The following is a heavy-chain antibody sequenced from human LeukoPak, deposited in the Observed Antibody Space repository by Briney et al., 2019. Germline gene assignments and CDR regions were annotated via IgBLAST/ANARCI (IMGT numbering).Heavy chain of an antibody. CDR2: INHSGST. J-gene: IGHJ4*02. Sequence: PSETLSLTCTVSGGSISSSSYYWGWIRQPPGKGLEWIGEINHSGSTNYNPSLKSRVTISVDTSKNQFSLKLSSVTAADTAVYYCARRPPRIVGAPTPFDYWGQGTLVTVSS. CDR1: GGSISSSSYY. V-gene: IGHV4-39*07. D-gene: IGHD1-26*01. CDR3: ARRPPRIVGAPTPFDY.